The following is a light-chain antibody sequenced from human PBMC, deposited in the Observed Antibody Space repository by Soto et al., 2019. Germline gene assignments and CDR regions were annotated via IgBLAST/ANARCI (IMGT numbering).Light chain of an antibody. CDR3: QQRSNWPPT. J-gene: IGKJ4*01. CDR1: QSVSSY. V-gene: IGKV3-11*01. CDR2: AES. Sequence: EIVLTQSPATLSLSPGERATLACRASQSVSSYLAWYQQNPGQAPRLLIDAESIMATGSPARLSVGGSGTDFTLTNTTLQPKDFAVYYCQQRSNWPPTFGGGTKVEIK.